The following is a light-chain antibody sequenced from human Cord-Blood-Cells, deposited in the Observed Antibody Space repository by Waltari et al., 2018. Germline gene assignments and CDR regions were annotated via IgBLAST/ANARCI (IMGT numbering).Light chain of an antibody. CDR3: QQYNNWPPRYT. J-gene: IGKJ2*01. Sequence: EMVMTPSPATLSVSPGERATLSCRASQSVSSNLAWYQQKPGQAPRLLIYGASTRATGIPARFSGSGSGTEFTLTISSLQSEDFAVYYCQQYNNWPPRYTFGQGTKLEIK. CDR1: QSVSSN. CDR2: GAS. V-gene: IGKV3-15*01.